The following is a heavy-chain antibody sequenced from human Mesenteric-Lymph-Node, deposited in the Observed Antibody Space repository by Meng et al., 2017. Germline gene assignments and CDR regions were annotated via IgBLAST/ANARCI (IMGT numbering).Heavy chain of an antibody. CDR3: ARHDGGYGDYFDH. D-gene: IGHD5-12*01. V-gene: IGHV4-39*01. Sequence: QGQLHESGPGLVNPSQTLSLTCTVSGGSISSSRHYWGWIRQPPGKGLEWIGSIYYSGSTYYNPSLRSRVTMSLDTSKNQFSLKLSSVTATDTAVYYCARHDGGYGDYFDHWGQGTLVTVSS. CDR2: IYYSGST. J-gene: IGHJ4*02. CDR1: GGSISSSRHY.